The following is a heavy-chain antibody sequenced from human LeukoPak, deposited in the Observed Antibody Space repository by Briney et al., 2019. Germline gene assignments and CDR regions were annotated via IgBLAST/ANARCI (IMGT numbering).Heavy chain of an antibody. CDR3: ARDIYGDEDFDY. Sequence: GGSLGLSCATSGFTFTTYEMNLVRQAPGKGLEWVSYITSSGDIKTYADPVKGRFTMSRDDAKNSVYLQVNSLRPEDTAVYYCARDIYGDEDFDYWGQGTLVSVSS. V-gene: IGHV3-48*03. J-gene: IGHJ4*02. D-gene: IGHD3-10*01. CDR2: ITSSGDIK. CDR1: GFTFTTYE.